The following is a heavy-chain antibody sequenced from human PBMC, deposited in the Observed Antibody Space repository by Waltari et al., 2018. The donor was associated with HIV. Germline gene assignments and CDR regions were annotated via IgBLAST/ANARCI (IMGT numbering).Heavy chain of an antibody. D-gene: IGHD4-17*01. V-gene: IGHV1-2*02. CDR2: INPKTGGT. Sequence: QVQVVQSGAEVKKPGASVKVSCKASGYTFTGDYMHWVRHAPGQGIEWMGWINPKTGGTNSAQNFQGRVTMTRDTSISTVYMELSRLISDDTAVYYCALGYGGQTAFDYWGQGTLVTVSS. CDR1: GYTFTGDY. CDR3: ALGYGGQTAFDY. J-gene: IGHJ4*02.